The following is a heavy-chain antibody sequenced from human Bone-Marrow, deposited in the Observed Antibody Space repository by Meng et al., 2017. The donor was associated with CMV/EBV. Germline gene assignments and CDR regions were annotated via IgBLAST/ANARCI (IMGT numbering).Heavy chain of an antibody. CDR2: IYHSGST. CDR3: ARSGDTAMLGDY. V-gene: IGHV4-38-2*02. CDR1: GYSISSGYY. Sequence: GSLRLSCTVSGYSISSGYYWGWIRQPPGKGLEWIGSIYHSGSTYYNPSLKSRVTISVDTSKNQFSLKLSSVTAADTAVYYCARSGDTAMLGDYWGQGTLVTVSS. D-gene: IGHD5-18*01. J-gene: IGHJ4*02.